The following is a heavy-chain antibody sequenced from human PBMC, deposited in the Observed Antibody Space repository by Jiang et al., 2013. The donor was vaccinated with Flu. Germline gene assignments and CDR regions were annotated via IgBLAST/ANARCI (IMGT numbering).Heavy chain of an antibody. CDR1: GGSISSYS. CDR3: ARVVTTVTDDWFDP. Sequence: QLVESGPGLVKPSETLSLTCIVSGGSISSYSWSWIRQPAGKGLEWIGNIYINGRTNYNPSLKSRVTMSVDTSKNQLSLKLSSVTAADTAVYYCARVVTTVTDDWFDPWGQGTLVTVSS. CDR2: IYINGRT. J-gene: IGHJ5*02. V-gene: IGHV4-4*07. D-gene: IGHD4-17*01.